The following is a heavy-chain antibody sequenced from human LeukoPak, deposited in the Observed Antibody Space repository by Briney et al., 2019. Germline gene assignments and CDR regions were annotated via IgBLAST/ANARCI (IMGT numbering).Heavy chain of an antibody. CDR1: GHRCRNYG. V-gene: IGHV1-18*01. CDR3: ARGLGGYDGSGSYLIDQ. Sequence: ASVKVSCKASGHRCRNYGISWLRQAPGQGLEYVGWISVYNGNTNYAQRLQGRVTMTADTSTRTVYMELRSLRSDGTAVYYCARGLGGYDGSGSYLIDQWGQGTLVTVSS. J-gene: IGHJ4*02. CDR2: ISVYNGNT. D-gene: IGHD3-10*01.